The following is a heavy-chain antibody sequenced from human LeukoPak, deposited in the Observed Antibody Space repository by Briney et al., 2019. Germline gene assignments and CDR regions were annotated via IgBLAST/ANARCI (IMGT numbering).Heavy chain of an antibody. V-gene: IGHV1-18*01. J-gene: IGHJ5*02. D-gene: IGHD3-22*01. CDR2: ISAYNGNT. Sequence: AXVKVSCKASGYTFTSYGMSWVRQAPGQGLEWMGWISAYNGNTNYAQKLQGRVTMTTDTYTSTAYMEMRRLRSDDTAVYYCARVVRSNYYDSSGYYHNWFDPWGQGTLVTVSS. CDR3: ARVVRSNYYDSSGYYHNWFDP. CDR1: GYTFTSYG.